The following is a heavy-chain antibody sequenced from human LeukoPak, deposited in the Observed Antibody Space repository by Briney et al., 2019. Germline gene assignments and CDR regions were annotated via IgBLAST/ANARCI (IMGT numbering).Heavy chain of an antibody. J-gene: IGHJ6*02. V-gene: IGHV3-30*18. D-gene: IGHD2-15*01. Sequence: GRSLRLSCAASGFTFRRYGMHWVRQASARGLVEVVVISYDGSNKYYADSVKGRFTISRDNSKNTLYLQMNSLRAEDTAVNYCAKDSRYCSGGSCYTYYYGMDVWGQGTTVTVSS. CDR2: ISYDGSNK. CDR1: GFTFRRYG. CDR3: AKDSRYCSGGSCYTYYYGMDV.